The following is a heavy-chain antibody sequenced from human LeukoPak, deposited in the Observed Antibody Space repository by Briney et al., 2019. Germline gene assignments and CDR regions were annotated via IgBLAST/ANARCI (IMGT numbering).Heavy chain of an antibody. V-gene: IGHV1-69*04. CDR2: IIPILGIA. J-gene: IGHJ4*02. CDR3: ARDQDDYGDTTGY. Sequence: SVKVSCKASGGTFSSYAICWVRQAPGQGLEWMGRIIPILGIANYAQKFQGRVTITADKSTSTAYMELSSLRSEDTAVYYCARDQDDYGDTTGYWGQGTLVTVSS. CDR1: GGTFSSYA. D-gene: IGHD4-17*01.